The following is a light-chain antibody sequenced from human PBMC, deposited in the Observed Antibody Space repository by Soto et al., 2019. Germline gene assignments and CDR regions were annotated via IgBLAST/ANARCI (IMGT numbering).Light chain of an antibody. CDR3: QQWVT. J-gene: IGKJ2*01. Sequence: IVMTQSPATLSVSPGERATLSRRASQSVSSNLAWYQQKPGQAPRLLIYGASTRATGIPARFSGSGSGTEFTLTISSLQSEDFAVYYCQQWVTFGQGTKLEIK. V-gene: IGKV3-15*01. CDR1: QSVSSN. CDR2: GAS.